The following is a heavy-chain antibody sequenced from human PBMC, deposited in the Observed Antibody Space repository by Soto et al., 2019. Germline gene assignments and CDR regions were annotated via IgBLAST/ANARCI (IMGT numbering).Heavy chain of an antibody. V-gene: IGHV1-8*01. CDR3: ARWMGYDILTALYNWFDP. CDR1: GYTFTSYD. CDR2: MNPNSGST. J-gene: IGHJ5*02. Sequence: ASVKVSCKASGYTFTSYDINWVRQATGQGLEWMGWMNPNSGSTGYAQKFQGRVTMTRNTSISTAYMELSSLRSEDTAVYYCARWMGYDILTALYNWFDPCGQGTLVTVYS. D-gene: IGHD3-9*01.